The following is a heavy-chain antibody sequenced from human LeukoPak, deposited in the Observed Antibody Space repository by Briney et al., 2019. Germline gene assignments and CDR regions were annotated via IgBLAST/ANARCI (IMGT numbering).Heavy chain of an antibody. J-gene: IGHJ4*02. Sequence: SETLSLTCTVSGGPISSSSYYWGWIRQPPGKGLEWIGSMFYSGSTYYSPSLKSRVTISVDTSKNQFSLKLSSVTAADTAVYYCARGRRYCSGGSCYKVWDYWGQGTLVTVSS. V-gene: IGHV4-39*01. CDR1: GGPISSSSYY. D-gene: IGHD2-15*01. CDR3: ARGRRYCSGGSCYKVWDY. CDR2: MFYSGST.